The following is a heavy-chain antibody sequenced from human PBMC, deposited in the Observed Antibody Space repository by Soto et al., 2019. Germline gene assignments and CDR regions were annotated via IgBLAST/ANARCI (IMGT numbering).Heavy chain of an antibody. J-gene: IGHJ3*02. CDR1: GFTFSSYG. D-gene: IGHD1-20*01. CDR3: ARDLVGGGITGTGDAFDI. CDR2: IWYDGSNK. V-gene: IGHV3-33*01. Sequence: QVQLVESGGGVVQPGRPLRLSCAASGFTFSSYGMHWVRQAPGKGLEWVAVIWYDGSNKYYADSVKGRFTISRDNSKNTLYRQMNSMRAEDTAVYYCARDLVGGGITGTGDAFDIWGQGTMVTVSS.